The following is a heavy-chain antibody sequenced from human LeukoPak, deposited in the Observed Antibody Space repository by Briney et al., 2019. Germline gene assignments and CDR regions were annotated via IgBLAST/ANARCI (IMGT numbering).Heavy chain of an antibody. Sequence: GGSLRLSCAASGFTFSSYWMHWVRQAPGKGLGWVSRINSDGSSTSYADSVRGRFSISRDNAKNTLYLQMNSLRAEDTAVYYCARGLSGFASSLGYWGQGALVTVSS. CDR3: ARGLSGFASSLGY. J-gene: IGHJ4*02. V-gene: IGHV3-74*01. D-gene: IGHD2-2*01. CDR2: INSDGSST. CDR1: GFTFSSYW.